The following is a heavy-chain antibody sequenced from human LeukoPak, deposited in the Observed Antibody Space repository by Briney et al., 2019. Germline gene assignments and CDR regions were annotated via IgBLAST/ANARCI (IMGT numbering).Heavy chain of an antibody. CDR1: GGSISSGSYY. J-gene: IGHJ2*01. CDR2: IYTSGST. Sequence: SQALSLTCTVSGGSISSGSYYWSWIRHPAGKGLEWIGRIYTSGSTNYSPSLKSRVTISVDTSKNQFSLKLSSVTAADTAVYYCARVLRPDWYFDLWGRGTLVTVSS. CDR3: ARVLRPDWYFDL. V-gene: IGHV4-61*02. D-gene: IGHD4-17*01.